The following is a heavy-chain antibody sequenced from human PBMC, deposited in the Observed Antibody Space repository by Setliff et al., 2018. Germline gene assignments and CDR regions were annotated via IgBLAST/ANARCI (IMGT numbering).Heavy chain of an antibody. CDR2: IANGGSPI. V-gene: IGHV3-48*01. CDR3: VSGHASGTRGY. J-gene: IGHJ4*02. Sequence: PSETLSLTCAVCGGSFSSYTMNWVRQAPGKGLEWLSYIANGGSPIYYADSVKGRFTISRDNAKNSVYLQMNSLRVEDTAVYYCVSGHASGTRGYWGQGTLVTVSS. D-gene: IGHD1-26*01. CDR1: GGSFSSYT.